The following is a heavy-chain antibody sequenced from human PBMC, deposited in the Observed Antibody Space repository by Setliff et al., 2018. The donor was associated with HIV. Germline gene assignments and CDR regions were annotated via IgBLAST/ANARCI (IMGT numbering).Heavy chain of an antibody. J-gene: IGHJ4*02. CDR2: INCYSGDS. V-gene: IGHV1-18*01. Sequence: ASVKVSCKASGYSFFSYSITWVRQAPGQGLEWVGWINCYSGDSKFPEKLQGRITMTADTSTSTAYMELRSLTSDDTAVYYCVRDEKRAAGGTLFYFDLWGQGTLVTVSS. CDR1: GYSFFSYS. D-gene: IGHD1-1*01. CDR3: VRDEKRAAGGTLFYFDL.